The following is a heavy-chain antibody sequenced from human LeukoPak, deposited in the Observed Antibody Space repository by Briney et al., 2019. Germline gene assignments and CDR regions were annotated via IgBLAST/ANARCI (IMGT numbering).Heavy chain of an antibody. D-gene: IGHD6-13*01. CDR2: INQGGSER. CDR1: GFSFSTYW. CDR3: ESDPECSSFDL. Sequence: PGGSLRLSCAASGFSFSTYWMSWVRQTPEKGLEFVANINQGGSERNYMDSLKGRCTISRDNAKKSLYLEINSLRADDTAVYYWESDPECSSFDLWGRGAMVTVSS. V-gene: IGHV3-7*01. J-gene: IGHJ4*02.